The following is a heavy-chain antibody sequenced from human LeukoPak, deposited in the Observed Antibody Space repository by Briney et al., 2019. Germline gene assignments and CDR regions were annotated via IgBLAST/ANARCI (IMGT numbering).Heavy chain of an antibody. CDR1: GGTFNGHG. CDR3: ARDYNYDSSASGDALDV. D-gene: IGHD3-22*01. Sequence: SVKVSCKTSGGTFNGHGISWVRQAPGQGLEWMGGIIPIFQTATYAENFQDRLTIIADESTNTVYMELSSLRSDDTAVYYCARDYNYDSSASGDALDVWGQGTTVTVSS. J-gene: IGHJ3*01. V-gene: IGHV1-69*13. CDR2: IIPIFQTA.